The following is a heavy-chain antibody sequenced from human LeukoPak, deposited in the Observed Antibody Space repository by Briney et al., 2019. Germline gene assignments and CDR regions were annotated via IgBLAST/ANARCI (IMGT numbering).Heavy chain of an antibody. J-gene: IGHJ6*02. V-gene: IGHV1-58*01. D-gene: IGHD1-1*01. Sequence: SVKVSCKASGSTFTSSAVQWVRQARGQRLEWIGWIVVGSGNTNYAQKFQERVTITRDMSTSTAYMELSSLRSEDTAVYYCAAAHDQYYYYGMDVWGQGTTVTVSS. CDR3: AAAHDQYYYYGMDV. CDR2: IVVGSGNT. CDR1: GSTFTSSA.